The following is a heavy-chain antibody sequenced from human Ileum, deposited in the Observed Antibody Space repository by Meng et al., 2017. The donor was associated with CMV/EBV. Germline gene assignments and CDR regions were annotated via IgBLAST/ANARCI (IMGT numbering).Heavy chain of an antibody. D-gene: IGHD2-21*01. Sequence: QVQLVQSGPEVKKPGASVKVSCETSGYTFTNYGITWVRQAPGQGLEWMGWVSAYNGHIDYAQRLQGRVTMTTDPSTSTAYMELRSLRSDDTAVYYCAREDYSAYAATWGQGTLVTVSS. J-gene: IGHJ5*02. CDR2: VSAYNGHI. V-gene: IGHV1-18*01. CDR1: GYTFTNYG. CDR3: AREDYSAYAAT.